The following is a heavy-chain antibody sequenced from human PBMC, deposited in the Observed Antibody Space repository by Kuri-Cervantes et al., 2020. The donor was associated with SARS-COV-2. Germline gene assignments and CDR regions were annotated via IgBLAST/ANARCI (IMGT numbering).Heavy chain of an antibody. D-gene: IGHD6-13*01. CDR2: ISGSGDNT. CDR3: ARYSSSWSYY. CDR1: GFSFSSYA. V-gene: IGHV3-23*01. J-gene: IGHJ4*02. Sequence: GGSLRLSCAASGFSFSSYAMSWVRQAPGKGLEWVSAISGSGDNTYYADSVKGRFTISRDNAKNSLYLQMNSLRAEDTAVYYCARYSSSWSYYWGQGTLVTVSS.